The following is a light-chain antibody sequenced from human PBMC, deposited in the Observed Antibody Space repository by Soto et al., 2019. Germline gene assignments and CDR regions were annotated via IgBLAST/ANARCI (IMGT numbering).Light chain of an antibody. V-gene: IGKV3-20*01. J-gene: IGKJ4*01. CDR2: GAS. CDR3: QQYSNSPLN. Sequence: DIVLTQSPGTLSLSPGERATLSCRASQTVNSSYLAWYQQKPGQAPRLLIYGASSRATGIPDRFSGRGSGTDFTITISRLEPEDFAVYYCQQYSNSPLNFGGGTKVEIK. CDR1: QTVNSSY.